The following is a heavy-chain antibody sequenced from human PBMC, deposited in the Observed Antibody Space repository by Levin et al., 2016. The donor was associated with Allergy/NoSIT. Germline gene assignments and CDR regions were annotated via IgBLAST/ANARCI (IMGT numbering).Heavy chain of an antibody. CDR1: GFTFSDYY. Sequence: GGSLRLSCAASGFTFSDYYMSWIRQAPGKGLEWVSYISSSGSTIYYADSVKGRFTISRDNAKNSLYLQMNSLRAEDTAVYYCARDPLDYYDYVWGSYRPFDYWGQGTLVTVSS. D-gene: IGHD3-16*02. V-gene: IGHV3-11*01. CDR2: ISSSGSTI. J-gene: IGHJ4*02. CDR3: ARDPLDYYDYVWGSYRPFDY.